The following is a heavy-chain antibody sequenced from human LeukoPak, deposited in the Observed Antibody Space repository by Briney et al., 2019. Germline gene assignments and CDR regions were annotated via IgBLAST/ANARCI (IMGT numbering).Heavy chain of an antibody. V-gene: IGHV4-34*01. D-gene: IGHD3-22*01. CDR3: ARGRGDSSGYYYFQH. CDR2: INHSGST. CDR1: GGSLSGYY. J-gene: IGHJ1*01. Sequence: PSETLSLTCAVYGGSLSGYYWSWIRQPPGKGLEWIGEINHSGSTNYNPSLKSRVTISVDTSKNQFSLKLSSVTAADTAVYYCARGRGDSSGYYYFQHWGQGTLVTVSS.